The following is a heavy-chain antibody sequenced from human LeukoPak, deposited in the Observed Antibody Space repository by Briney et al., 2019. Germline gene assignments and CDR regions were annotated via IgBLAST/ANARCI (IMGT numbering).Heavy chain of an antibody. V-gene: IGHV1-3*01. D-gene: IGHD5-18*01. J-gene: IGHJ4*02. CDR2: INAGNGNT. CDR1: GYTFTSYA. CDR3: ARARYSYGSTFDY. Sequence: ASVKDSCKASGYTFTSYAKHWVRQAPGQRLEWMGWINAGNGNTKYSQKFQGRVTITRDTSASTAYMELSSLRSEDTAVYYCARARYSYGSTFDYWGQGTLVTVSS.